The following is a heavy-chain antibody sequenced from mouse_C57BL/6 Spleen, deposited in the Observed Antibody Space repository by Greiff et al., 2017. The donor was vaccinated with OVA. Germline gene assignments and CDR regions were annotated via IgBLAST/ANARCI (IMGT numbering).Heavy chain of an antibody. CDR2: IHPNSGST. J-gene: IGHJ3*01. CDR1: GYTFTSYW. V-gene: IGHV1-64*01. CDR3: ERRGNLGWFAY. Sequence: QVQLQQPGAELVKPGASVKLSCKASGYTFTSYWMHWVKQRPGQGLEWIGMIHPNSGSTNYNEKFKSKATLTVDKSSSTAYMQLSSLTSEDSAVYYCERRGNLGWFAYWGQGTLVTVSA. D-gene: IGHD2-1*01.